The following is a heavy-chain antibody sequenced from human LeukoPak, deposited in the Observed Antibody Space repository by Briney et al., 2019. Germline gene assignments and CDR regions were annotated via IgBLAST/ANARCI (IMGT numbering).Heavy chain of an antibody. CDR1: GGSISSYY. V-gene: IGHV4-4*07. CDR2: IYTSGST. J-gene: IGHJ5*02. Sequence: SETLSLTRTVSGGSISSYYWSWIRQPAGKGLEWIGRIYTSGSTNYNPSLKSRVTMSVDTSKNQFSLKLSSVTAADTAVYYCARDYITMIVVGRDYWFDPWGQGTLVTVSS. D-gene: IGHD3-22*01. CDR3: ARDYITMIVVGRDYWFDP.